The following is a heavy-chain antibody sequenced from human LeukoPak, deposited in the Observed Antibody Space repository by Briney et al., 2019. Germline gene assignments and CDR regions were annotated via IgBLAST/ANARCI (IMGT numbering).Heavy chain of an antibody. CDR3: ARDSERLIRGYYFDN. D-gene: IGHD3-9*01. J-gene: IGHJ4*02. V-gene: IGHV4-59*12. Sequence: SETLSLTCTVSGGSISSYYWSWIRQPPGKGLEWIGYIYYSGSTNYNPSLKSRVTISVDTSKNQFSLKLSSVTAADTAVYYCARDSERLIRGYYFDNWGQGTLVTVSS. CDR2: IYYSGST. CDR1: GGSISSYY.